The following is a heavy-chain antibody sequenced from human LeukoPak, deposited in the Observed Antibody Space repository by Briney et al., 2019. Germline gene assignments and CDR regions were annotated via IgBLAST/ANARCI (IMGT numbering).Heavy chain of an antibody. CDR3: CSFYSSSGYRGRYSMDV. CDR2: IYHSGIT. CDR1: GSSISSSYF. V-gene: IGHV4-38-2*02. Sequence: SETLSLTCTVSGSSISSSYFWGWIRQPPGKGLEWIGSIYHSGITYYTSSLKSRVTISVDTSKNQFSLRLNSVTAADTAVYYCCSFYSSSGYRGRYSMDVWGQGTTVTVSS. J-gene: IGHJ6*02. D-gene: IGHD6-13*01.